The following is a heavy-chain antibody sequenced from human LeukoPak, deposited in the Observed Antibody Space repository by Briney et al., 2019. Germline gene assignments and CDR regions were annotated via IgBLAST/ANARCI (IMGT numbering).Heavy chain of an antibody. J-gene: IGHJ4*02. CDR1: GFTVSSNY. CDR3: TAHHSESCLGY. V-gene: IGHV3-7*03. CDR2: IKQGGSEK. D-gene: IGHD2-21*01. Sequence: GGSLRLSCAVSGFTVSSNYMSWVRQAPGKGLEWVADIKQGGSEKLYVDSVKGRFTIPRDDAKNSLSLQMNSLKTEDTAVYYCTAHHSESCLGYWGQGTLVTVSS.